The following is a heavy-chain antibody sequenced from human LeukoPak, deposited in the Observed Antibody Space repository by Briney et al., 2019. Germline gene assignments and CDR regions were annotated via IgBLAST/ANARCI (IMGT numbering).Heavy chain of an antibody. V-gene: IGHV1-2*02. J-gene: IGHJ4*02. D-gene: IGHD3-22*01. CDR3: ARVDYDSSGYYWNDY. CDR2: INPNSGGT. Sequence: ASVKVSCKASGYTFTGYYMHWVRQAPGQGLEWMGWINPNSGGTNYAQKFQGRVTMTRDTSISTAYKELSRLRSDDTAVYYCARVDYDSSGYYWNDYWGQGTLVTVSS. CDR1: GYTFTGYY.